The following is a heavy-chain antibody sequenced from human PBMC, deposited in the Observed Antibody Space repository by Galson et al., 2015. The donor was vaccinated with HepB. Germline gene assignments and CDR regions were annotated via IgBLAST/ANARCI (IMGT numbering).Heavy chain of an antibody. CDR1: GYTFTSYY. D-gene: IGHD3-10*01. CDR2: INPSGGST. V-gene: IGHV1-46*03. Sequence: SVKVSCKASGYTFTSYYMHWVRQAPGQGLEWMGIINPSGGSTSYAQKFQGRVTMTRDTSTSTVYMELSSLRSEDTAVYYCARDGWDYYGSGSHYYYYYGMDVWGQGTTVTVSS. J-gene: IGHJ6*02. CDR3: ARDGWDYYGSGSHYYYYYGMDV.